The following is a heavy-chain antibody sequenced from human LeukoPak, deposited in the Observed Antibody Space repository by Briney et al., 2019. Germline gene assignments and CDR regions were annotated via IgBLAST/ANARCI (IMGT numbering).Heavy chain of an antibody. CDR2: IYTSGST. CDR3: ASDFVY. CDR1: GGSISTDY. J-gene: IGHJ4*02. Sequence: SETLSLTCTVSGGSISTDYWTWIRQPAGKGLEWIGLIYTSGSTNYNPSLKSRVTMSLDTSKNQFSLKLTSVTAADTAVYYCASDFVYWGRGTLVTVSS. V-gene: IGHV4-4*07.